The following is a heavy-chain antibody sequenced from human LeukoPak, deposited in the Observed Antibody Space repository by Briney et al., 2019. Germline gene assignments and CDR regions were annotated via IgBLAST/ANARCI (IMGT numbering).Heavy chain of an antibody. CDR1: GYTFTGYF. V-gene: IGHV1-2*02. CDR2: INCNSGGT. J-gene: IGHJ4*02. D-gene: IGHD3-3*01. CDR3: ARDLTIVGGVTDPRIRGH. Sequence: GASVKVSCKASGYTFTGYFMHWLRQAPGQGLEWMGWINCNSGGTKYPQKFQGRVSMTRDTSINTAYLELSSLRSDDTAVYYCARDLTIVGGVTDPRIRGHWGQGTLVTVSS.